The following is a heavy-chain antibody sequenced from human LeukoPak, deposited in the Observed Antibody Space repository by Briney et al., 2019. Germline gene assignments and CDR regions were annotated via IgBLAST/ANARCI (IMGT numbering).Heavy chain of an antibody. CDR2: ITYDGFYK. D-gene: IGHD3-10*01. Sequence: GGSLRLSCAASGFTFRSYGMHWVRQAPGKGLEWVALITYDGFYKYYGDSMKSRFTISRDNSNNTLYLQMSSLRADDTAVYYCAKARISMVRSSDIDDWGQGTLVTVSS. J-gene: IGHJ4*02. V-gene: IGHV3-30*18. CDR3: AKARISMVRSSDIDD. CDR1: GFTFRSYG.